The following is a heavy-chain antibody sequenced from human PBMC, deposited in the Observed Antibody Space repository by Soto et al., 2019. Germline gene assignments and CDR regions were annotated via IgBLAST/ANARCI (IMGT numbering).Heavy chain of an antibody. CDR1: GFTFSSYG. V-gene: IGHV3-30*18. CDR2: ISYDGSNK. D-gene: IGHD6-13*01. J-gene: IGHJ4*02. Sequence: QVQLVESGGGVVQPGRSLRLSCAASGFTFSSYGMYWVRQAPGKGLEWVAVISYDGSNKYYADSVKGRFTISIDNSKNTLYLQMNSLRAEDTAVYYCAKALIAAAGTGSYFDYWGQGTLVTVSS. CDR3: AKALIAAAGTGSYFDY.